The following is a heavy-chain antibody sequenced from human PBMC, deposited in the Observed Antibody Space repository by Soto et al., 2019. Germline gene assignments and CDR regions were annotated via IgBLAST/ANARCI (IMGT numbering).Heavy chain of an antibody. V-gene: IGHV1-18*04. CDR3: ARQYYDFWSDFPDFDY. CDR1: GYTFTRYD. Sequence: QVQLVQSGAEVKTPGASVRVSCKTSGYTFTRYDISWVRQAPGQGPEWMGLISPSSGRTNYAQKLQGRVTMTTDTSTSTAYMELRSLRSDDTAVYYCARQYYDFWSDFPDFDYWGQGTLVTVSS. J-gene: IGHJ4*02. CDR2: ISPSSGRT. D-gene: IGHD3-3*01.